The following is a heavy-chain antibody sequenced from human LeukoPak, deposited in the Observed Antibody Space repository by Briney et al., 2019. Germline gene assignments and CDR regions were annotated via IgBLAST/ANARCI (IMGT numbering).Heavy chain of an antibody. Sequence: ASVKVSCKASGYTFTGYYMHWVRQAPGQGLEWMGWINPNSGGTNYAQKFQGRVTMTRDTSISTAYKELSRLRSDDTAVYYCARDHQRWELLGSFDYWGQGTLVTVSS. D-gene: IGHD1-26*01. CDR3: ARDHQRWELLGSFDY. V-gene: IGHV1-2*02. CDR1: GYTFTGYY. J-gene: IGHJ4*02. CDR2: INPNSGGT.